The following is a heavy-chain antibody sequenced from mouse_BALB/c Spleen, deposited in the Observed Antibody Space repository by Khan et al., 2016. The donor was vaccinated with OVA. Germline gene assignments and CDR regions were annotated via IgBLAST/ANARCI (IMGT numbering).Heavy chain of an antibody. CDR1: GYTFTDYS. CDR2: INTETGEP. D-gene: IGHD2-5*01. Sequence: QIQLVQSGPELKKPGETVKISCKASGYTFTDYSMHWVKQAPGKGLKWMGWINTETGEPTYADDFKGRFAFSLETSASTAYLQINNLKNEDTATYFCASGLRYSNYDCWGQGTTLTVSS. J-gene: IGHJ2*01. CDR3: ASGLRYSNYDC. V-gene: IGHV9-2-1*01.